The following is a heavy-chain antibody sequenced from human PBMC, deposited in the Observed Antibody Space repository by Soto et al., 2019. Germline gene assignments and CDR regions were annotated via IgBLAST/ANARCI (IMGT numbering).Heavy chain of an antibody. V-gene: IGHV3-30*18. CDR2: ISYDGSNK. J-gene: IGHJ4*02. D-gene: IGHD1-26*01. CDR3: AKDHNSGSLDY. Sequence: GDSLRLSCAASGCTFSSYGMHWVRQAPGKGLEWVAVISYDGSNKYYADSVKGRFTISRDNSKNTLYLQMNSLRAEGTAVYYCAKDHNSGSLDYWGQGT. CDR1: GCTFSSYG.